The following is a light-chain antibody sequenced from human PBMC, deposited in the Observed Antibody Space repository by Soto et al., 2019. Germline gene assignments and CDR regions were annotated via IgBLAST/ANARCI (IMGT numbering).Light chain of an antibody. J-gene: IGKJ5*01. V-gene: IGKV3-15*01. Sequence: MTQSPSSVSASLGDRVTITCRASQGISSWLAWYQQKPGQAPRLLLYGASTRATGIPVRFSGSGFGTEFTLTISSLQSEDFAVYYCQQYKNWPLFGQGTRLEIK. CDR1: QGISSW. CDR3: QQYKNWPL. CDR2: GAS.